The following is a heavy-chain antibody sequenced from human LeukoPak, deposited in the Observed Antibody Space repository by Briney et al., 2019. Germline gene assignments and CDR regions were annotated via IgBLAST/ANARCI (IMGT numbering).Heavy chain of an antibody. V-gene: IGHV3-23*01. Sequence: GGSLRLSCAASGFTFSSYVVSWVRQAPGKGLEWVSAINGSGGSTYYADSVKGRFTISRDNSKNTVYLQMNSLRAEDAAVYYCAKHGLAVVVISAPLGYWGQGTLVTVA. D-gene: IGHD2-15*01. CDR2: INGSGGST. CDR1: GFTFSSYV. J-gene: IGHJ4*02. CDR3: AKHGLAVVVISAPLGY.